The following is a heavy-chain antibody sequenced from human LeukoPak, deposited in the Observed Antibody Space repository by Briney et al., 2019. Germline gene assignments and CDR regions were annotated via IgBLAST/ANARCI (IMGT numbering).Heavy chain of an antibody. D-gene: IGHD3-22*01. V-gene: IGHV1-24*01. CDR3: ATLFYYYDSSGADY. CDR1: GYTLTELS. CDR2: FDPEDGET. Sequence: GASVKVSCKVSGYTLTELSMHRVRQAPGKGLEWMGGFDPEDGETIYAQKFQGRVTMTEDTSTDTAYMELSSLRSEDTAVYYCATLFYYYDSSGADYWGQGTLVTVSS. J-gene: IGHJ4*02.